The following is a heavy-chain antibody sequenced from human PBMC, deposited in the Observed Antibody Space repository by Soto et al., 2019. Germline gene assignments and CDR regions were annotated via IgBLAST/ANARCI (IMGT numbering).Heavy chain of an antibody. D-gene: IGHD2-21*01. CDR3: ARGGIPPSGYGIAYAMDV. CDR1: GGSFSGYY. Sequence: PSETLSLTCAVYGGSFSGYYWSCIRQPPGKGLEWIGEINHSGSTNYNPSLKSRVTISVDTSKNQFSLKLSSVTAADTAVYYCARGGIPPSGYGIAYAMDVWGQGTTVTVSS. CDR2: INHSGST. J-gene: IGHJ6*02. V-gene: IGHV4-34*01.